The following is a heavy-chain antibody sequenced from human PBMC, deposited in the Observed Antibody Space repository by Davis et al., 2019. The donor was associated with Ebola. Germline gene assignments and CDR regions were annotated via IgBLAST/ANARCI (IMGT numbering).Heavy chain of an antibody. CDR1: GFTFSDYY. CDR3: TSSVEMATIVVDY. J-gene: IGHJ4*02. V-gene: IGHV3-11*01. CDR2: ISNSGSTI. Sequence: GESLKISCAASGFTFSDYYMSWIRQAPGKGLEWVSYISNSGSTIYYADSVKGRFTISRDNAKNSLYLQMNSLRAEDTAVYYCTSSVEMATIVVDYWGQGTLVTVSS. D-gene: IGHD5-24*01.